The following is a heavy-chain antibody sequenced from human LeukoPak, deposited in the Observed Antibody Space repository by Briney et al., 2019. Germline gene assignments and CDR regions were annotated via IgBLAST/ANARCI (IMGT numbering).Heavy chain of an antibody. CDR1: GFTFSSYA. CDR3: AREIGYYFDSNDSRLRGRLDV. D-gene: IGHD3-22*01. CDR2: ISGSAGST. V-gene: IGHV3-23*01. Sequence: GGSLRLSCAASGFTFSSYAMSWVRQAPGKGLEWVSAISGSAGSTYYADSVKGRFTISRDNSKNTLYLQMNSLRAEDTAVYYCAREIGYYFDSNDSRLRGRLDVWGIGTTVIVSS. J-gene: IGHJ6*04.